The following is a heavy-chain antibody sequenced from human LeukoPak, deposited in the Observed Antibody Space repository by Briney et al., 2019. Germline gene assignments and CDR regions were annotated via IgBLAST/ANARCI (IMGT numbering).Heavy chain of an antibody. J-gene: IGHJ6*03. CDR2: IWDDGSSK. V-gene: IGHV3-33*01. CDR3: VRDRDYSAAFPYYYMDV. Sequence: GRSLRLSCAASGFTFSSFGMHWVRQAPGKGLEWVALIWDDGSSKNYADSVKGRFTISRDNSKNTLYPQTDSLRVDDTAVYYCVRDRDYSAAFPYYYMDVWGTGTTVTVSS. CDR1: GFTFSSFG. D-gene: IGHD4-11*01.